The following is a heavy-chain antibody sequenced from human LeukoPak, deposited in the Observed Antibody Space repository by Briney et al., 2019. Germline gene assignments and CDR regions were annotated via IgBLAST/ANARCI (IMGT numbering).Heavy chain of an antibody. Sequence: SETLSLTCTVSGGSISSGGYYWSWIRQHPGKGLEWIGCIYYSGSTYYNPSLKSRVTISVDTSKNQFSLKLSSVTAADTAVYYCAREGYYGSGSYWYYFDYWGQGTLVTVSS. CDR3: AREGYYGSGSYWYYFDY. V-gene: IGHV4-31*03. D-gene: IGHD3-10*01. CDR2: IYYSGST. J-gene: IGHJ4*02. CDR1: GGSISSGGYY.